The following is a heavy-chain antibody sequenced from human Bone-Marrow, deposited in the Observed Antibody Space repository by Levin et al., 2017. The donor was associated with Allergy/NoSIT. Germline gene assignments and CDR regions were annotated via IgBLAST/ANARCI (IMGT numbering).Heavy chain of an antibody. CDR1: GGTFSSYA. CDR2: IIPIFGTA. D-gene: IGHD6-19*01. CDR3: ARDQPIMYSSGWYYPSSFDY. Sequence: GASVKVSCKASGGTFSSYAISWVRQAPGQGLEWMGGIIPIFGTANYAQKFQGRVTITADKSTSTAYMELSSLRSEDTAVYYCARDQPIMYSSGWYYPSSFDYWGQGTLVTVSS. V-gene: IGHV1-69*06. J-gene: IGHJ4*02.